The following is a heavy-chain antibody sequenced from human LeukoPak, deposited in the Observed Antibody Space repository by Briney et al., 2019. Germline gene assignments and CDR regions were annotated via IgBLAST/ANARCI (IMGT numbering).Heavy chain of an antibody. Sequence: GGSLRLSCAASGFTFSSYSMNWVRQAPGKGLEWVSYISSSSSTIYYADSVKGRFTISRDNAKNSLYLQMNSLRAEDTAVYYCATGGSGSYYNVAPYYFDYWGQGTLVTVSS. CDR3: ATGGSGSYYNVAPYYFDY. CDR2: ISSSSSTI. V-gene: IGHV3-48*01. J-gene: IGHJ4*02. D-gene: IGHD3-10*01. CDR1: GFTFSSYS.